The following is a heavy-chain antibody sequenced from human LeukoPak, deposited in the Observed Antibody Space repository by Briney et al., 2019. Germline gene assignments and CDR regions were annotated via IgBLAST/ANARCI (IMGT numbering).Heavy chain of an antibody. CDR1: GFTFSSYA. CDR2: ISGSGGST. J-gene: IGHJ6*02. D-gene: IGHD3-10*01. CDR3: VKYYGSGMDV. Sequence: GGSLRLSCAASGFTFSSYAMSWVRQAPGKGLEWVSAISGSGGSTYYADSVKGRFTISRDNSKNTLYLQMNGLRVEDTAVYYCVKYYGSGMDVWGHGTTVTVSS. V-gene: IGHV3-23*01.